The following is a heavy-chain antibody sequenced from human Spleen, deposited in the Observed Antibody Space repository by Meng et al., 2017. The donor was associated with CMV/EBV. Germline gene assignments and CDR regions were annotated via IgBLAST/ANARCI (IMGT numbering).Heavy chain of an antibody. Sequence: SVQVSCKASGGTFSSYAISWVRQAPGQGLEWMGGIILIFGTANYAQKFQGRVTITTDESTSTAYMGLSSLRYEDTAVYYCASVRCTSCLGYYYYYGMDVWGQGTTVTVSS. V-gene: IGHV1-69*05. J-gene: IGHJ6*02. CDR1: GGTFSSYA. D-gene: IGHD2-2*01. CDR3: ASVRCTSCLGYYYYYGMDV. CDR2: IILIFGTA.